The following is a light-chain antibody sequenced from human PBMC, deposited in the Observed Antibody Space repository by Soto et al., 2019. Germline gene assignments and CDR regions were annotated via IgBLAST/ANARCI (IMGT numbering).Light chain of an antibody. Sequence: DIQMTQSPSSLSESIGDRVTLTCRSSQSIGNYLNWYQQKPGKAPSLLIHSASTLQNGVPSRFSGSGSGTAFTFTISGLQPDDVATYYCQASYTTPLTFGQGTRLE. J-gene: IGKJ5*01. CDR2: SAS. CDR3: QASYTTPLT. V-gene: IGKV1-39*01. CDR1: QSIGNY.